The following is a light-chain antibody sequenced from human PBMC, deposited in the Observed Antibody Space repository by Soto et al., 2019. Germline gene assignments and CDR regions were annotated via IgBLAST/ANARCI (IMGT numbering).Light chain of an antibody. CDR2: AAS. V-gene: IGKV1-39*01. CDR1: QGFTTY. Sequence: DIQMTQSPSSLSASVGDRVSITCRASQGFTTYLNWYQQKPGNAPKLLIYAASTLQSGVPSRFSGSGSETDFTLTISSLQPEDFATYSCQQSDSTTWTFGQGTKVEIK. CDR3: QQSDSTTWT. J-gene: IGKJ1*01.